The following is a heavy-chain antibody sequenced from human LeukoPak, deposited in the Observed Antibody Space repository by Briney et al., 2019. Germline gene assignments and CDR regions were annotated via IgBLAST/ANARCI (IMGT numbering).Heavy chain of an antibody. D-gene: IGHD3-22*01. CDR2: ISYDGSNK. CDR3: ARGRYYYDSSGYYRGYYLDY. CDR1: GFTFSSYA. V-gene: IGHV3-30-3*01. J-gene: IGHJ4*02. Sequence: PGRSLRLSCAASGFTFSSYAMHWVRQAPGKGLEWVAVISYDGSNKYYADSVKGRFTISRDNSKNTLYLQMNSLRAEDTAVYYCARGRYYYDSSGYYRGYYLDYWGQGTLVTVSS.